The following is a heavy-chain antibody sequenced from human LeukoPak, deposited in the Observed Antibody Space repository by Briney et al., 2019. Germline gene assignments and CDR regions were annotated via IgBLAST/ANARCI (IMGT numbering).Heavy chain of an antibody. CDR2: INPNSGGT. CDR3: AITQADYGGNSEGFDY. J-gene: IGHJ4*02. V-gene: IGHV1-2*06. CDR1: GYTFTGYY. Sequence: ASVKVSCKASGYTFTGYYMHWVRQAPGQGLEWMGRINPNSGGTNYAQKFQGRVTMTRDTSISTAYMELSRLRSDDTAVYHCAITQADYGGNSEGFDYWGQGTLVTVSS. D-gene: IGHD4-23*01.